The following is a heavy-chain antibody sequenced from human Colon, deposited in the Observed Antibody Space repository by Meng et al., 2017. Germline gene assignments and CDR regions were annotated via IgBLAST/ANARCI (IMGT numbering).Heavy chain of an antibody. CDR2: TSHSGST. D-gene: IGHD3-22*01. CDR1: GGSISRSDW. Sequence: QGRRQESGPGLVKASETPSLTFAVSGGSISRSDWWSWVRQPPGKGLEWIGETSHSGSTNYSPSLKSRVTISLDKSKNQLSLKLNSVTAADTAVYYCASSDYYRSDYWGQGTLVTVSS. V-gene: IGHV4-4*02. CDR3: ASSDYYRSDY. J-gene: IGHJ4*02.